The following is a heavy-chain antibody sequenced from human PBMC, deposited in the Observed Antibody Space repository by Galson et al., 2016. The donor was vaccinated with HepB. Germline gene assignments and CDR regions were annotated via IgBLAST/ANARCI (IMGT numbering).Heavy chain of an antibody. CDR1: GDSVSSNSAA. J-gene: IGHJ6*02. Sequence: CAISGDSVSSNSAAWNWIRQSPSRGLEWLGRTYYRSKWYNDYAVSVKSRITINPDTSKNQFSLQLNSVTPEDTAVYYCASDYYDSSGYWWNAWGQGTTVTVSS. V-gene: IGHV6-1*01. D-gene: IGHD3-22*01. CDR2: TYYRSKWYN. CDR3: ASDYYDSSGYWWNA.